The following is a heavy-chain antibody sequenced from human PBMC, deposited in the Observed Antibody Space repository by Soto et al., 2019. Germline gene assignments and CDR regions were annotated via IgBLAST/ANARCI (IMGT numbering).Heavy chain of an antibody. CDR2: ISSSSSTI. V-gene: IGHV3-48*01. J-gene: IGHJ4*02. D-gene: IGHD6-6*01. Sequence: EVQLVESGGDLVQPGGSLRLSCAASGFTFSSYSMNWVRQAPGKGLEWVSYISSSSSTIYYADSVKGRFTISRDNAKNSLYLQMNSLRAEDTAVYYCASGRTISSSGIDYWGQGTLVTVSS. CDR1: GFTFSSYS. CDR3: ASGRTISSSGIDY.